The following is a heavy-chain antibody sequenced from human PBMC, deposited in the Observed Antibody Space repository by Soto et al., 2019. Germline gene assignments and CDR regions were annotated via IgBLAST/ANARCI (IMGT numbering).Heavy chain of an antibody. J-gene: IGHJ5*02. CDR3: ARVYFEWLTGFDP. Sequence: SETLSLTCTVSGGSISSGGYYWSWIRQHPGKGLEWIGYIYYSGSTYYNPSLKSRVTISVDTSKNQFSLKLSSVTAADTAVYYCARVYFEWLTGFDPWGQGTLVTVSS. D-gene: IGHD3-9*01. CDR1: GGSISSGGYY. V-gene: IGHV4-31*03. CDR2: IYYSGST.